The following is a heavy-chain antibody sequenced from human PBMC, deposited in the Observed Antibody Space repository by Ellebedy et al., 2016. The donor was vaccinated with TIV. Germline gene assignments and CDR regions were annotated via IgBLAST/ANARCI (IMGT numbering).Heavy chain of an antibody. CDR1: GFSLSTSGVG. Sequence: SGPTLVXPTQTLTLTCTLSGFSLSTSGVGVGWIRQPPGKALEWLAVIYWNDDKRYSPSLKSRLTITKDTSKNQVVLTMTNMDPVDTATYYCAHHLGGVGELSNWGQGTLVTVSS. CDR3: AHHLGGVGELSN. V-gene: IGHV2-5*01. J-gene: IGHJ4*02. CDR2: IYWNDDK. D-gene: IGHD3-10*01.